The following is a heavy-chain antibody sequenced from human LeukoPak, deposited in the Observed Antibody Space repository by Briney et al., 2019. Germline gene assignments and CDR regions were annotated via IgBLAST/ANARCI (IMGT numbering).Heavy chain of an antibody. CDR2: ISSRSFTI. CDR1: GFTFSAYS. J-gene: IGHJ4*02. D-gene: IGHD3/OR15-3a*01. Sequence: GGSLRLSCAASGFTFSAYSMNWVRQAPGKGLDWVSYISSRSFTIYYADSVKGRFTISRDNAKNTLYLQMNSLRAEDTAVYYCAKCTRVDWLPIDYWGQGTLVTVSS. V-gene: IGHV3-48*01. CDR3: AKCTRVDWLPIDY.